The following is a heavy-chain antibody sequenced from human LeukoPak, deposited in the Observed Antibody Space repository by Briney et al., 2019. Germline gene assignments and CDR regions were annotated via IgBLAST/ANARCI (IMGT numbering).Heavy chain of an antibody. J-gene: IGHJ5*02. CDR3: AREEATVAGTKNWFDP. CDR1: GGSFSGYY. Sequence: PSETLSLTCAVYGGSFSGYYWSWIRQPPGKGPEWIGEINHSGSTNYNPSLKSRVTLSVDTSKNQFSLKLSSVTAADTAVYYCAREEATVAGTKNWFDPWGQGTLVTVSS. V-gene: IGHV4-34*01. D-gene: IGHD6-19*01. CDR2: INHSGST.